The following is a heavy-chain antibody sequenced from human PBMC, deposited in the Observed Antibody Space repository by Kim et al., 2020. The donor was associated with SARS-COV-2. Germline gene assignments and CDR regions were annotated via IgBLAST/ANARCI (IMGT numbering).Heavy chain of an antibody. CDR2: IIPIFGTA. CDR1: GGTFSSYA. Sequence: SVKVSCKASGGTFSSYAISWVRQAPGQGLEWMGGIIPIFGTANYAQKFQGRVTITADESTSTAYMELSSLRSEDTAVYYCARDGEDPTPYYDILTGYSNWFDPWGQGTLVTVSS. V-gene: IGHV1-69*13. J-gene: IGHJ5*02. CDR3: ARDGEDPTPYYDILTGYSNWFDP. D-gene: IGHD3-9*01.